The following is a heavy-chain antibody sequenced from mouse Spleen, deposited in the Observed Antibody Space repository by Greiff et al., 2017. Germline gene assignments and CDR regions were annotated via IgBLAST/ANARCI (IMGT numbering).Heavy chain of an antibody. D-gene: IGHD4-1*01. J-gene: IGHJ2*01. Sequence: QVHVKQSGAELVRPGTSVKLSCKASGYTFTSYWMHWVKQRPGQGLEWIGVIDPSDSYTNYNQKFKGKATLTVDTSSSTAYMQLSSLTSEDSAVYYCARRLGRAPFDYWGQGTTLTVSS. CDR3: ARRLGRAPFDY. CDR1: GYTFTSYW. CDR2: IDPSDSYT. V-gene: IGHV1-59*01.